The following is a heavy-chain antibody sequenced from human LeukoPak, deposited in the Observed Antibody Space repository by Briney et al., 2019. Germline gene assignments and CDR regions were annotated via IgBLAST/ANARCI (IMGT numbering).Heavy chain of an antibody. V-gene: IGHV4-4*07. Sequence: SETLSLTCTVSGGSISSYSWSWIRQPAGKGLEWIGRIYTSGSTNYNPSLKSRVTISVDTSKNQFSLKVSSVTAADSAVYYCARGDGYRERVIDYWGQGTLVTVSS. CDR3: ARGDGYRERVIDY. D-gene: IGHD5-24*01. CDR1: GGSISSYS. J-gene: IGHJ4*02. CDR2: IYTSGST.